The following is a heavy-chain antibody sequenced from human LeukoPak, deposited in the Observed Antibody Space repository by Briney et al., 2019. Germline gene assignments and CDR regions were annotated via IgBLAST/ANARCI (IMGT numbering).Heavy chain of an antibody. D-gene: IGHD6-19*01. Sequence: PSETLSLTCTVSGGSISSSSYYWGWIRQPPGKGLEWIGSIYYSGSTYYNPSLKSRVTISVDTSKNQFSLKLSSVTAADTAVYYCARPRAVAGFFDYWGQGTLVTVSS. CDR2: IYYSGST. CDR3: ARPRAVAGFFDY. J-gene: IGHJ4*02. V-gene: IGHV4-39*07. CDR1: GGSISSSSYY.